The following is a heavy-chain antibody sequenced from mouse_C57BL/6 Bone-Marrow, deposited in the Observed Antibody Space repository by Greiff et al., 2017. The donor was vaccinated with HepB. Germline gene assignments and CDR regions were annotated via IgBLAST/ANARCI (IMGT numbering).Heavy chain of an antibody. CDR2: IYPGSGST. CDR1: GYTFTSYW. J-gene: IGHJ4*01. V-gene: IGHV1-55*01. CDR3: ARWDYDVDYAMDY. Sequence: VQLQQSGAELVKPGASVKMSCKASGYTFTSYWITWVKQRPGQGLEWIGDIYPGSGSTNYNEKFKSKATLTVDTSSSTAYMQLSSLTSEDSAVYYCARWDYDVDYAMDYWGQGTSVTVSS. D-gene: IGHD2-4*01.